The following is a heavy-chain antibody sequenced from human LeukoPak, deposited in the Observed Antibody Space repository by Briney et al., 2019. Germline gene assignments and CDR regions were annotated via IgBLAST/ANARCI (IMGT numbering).Heavy chain of an antibody. CDR3: ARENYDTSGYYYGWFDP. D-gene: IGHD3-22*01. V-gene: IGHV4-59*01. CDR1: GASISSYY. Sequence: SETLSLTCTVSGASISSYYWSWIRQPPGKGLEWIGYIYYTGSTNCNPSLKSRVTISVDTSKNQFSLSLSSVTAADTALYYCARENYDTSGYYYGWFDPWGQGTLVTVSS. J-gene: IGHJ5*02. CDR2: IYYTGST.